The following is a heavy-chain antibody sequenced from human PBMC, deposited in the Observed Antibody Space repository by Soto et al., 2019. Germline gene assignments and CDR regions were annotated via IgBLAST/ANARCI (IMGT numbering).Heavy chain of an antibody. Sequence: QVQLVESGGGVVQPGRSLRLSCAASGFTFSSYGMHWVRQAPGKGLEWVAVISYDGSNKYYTDSVKGRFTISRDNSKNTLYLQMNSLRAEDTAVYYCAKELHLGEAHLYYYYYMDVWGKGTTVTVSS. D-gene: IGHD3-16*01. J-gene: IGHJ6*03. V-gene: IGHV3-30*18. CDR1: GFTFSSYG. CDR2: ISYDGSNK. CDR3: AKELHLGEAHLYYYYYMDV.